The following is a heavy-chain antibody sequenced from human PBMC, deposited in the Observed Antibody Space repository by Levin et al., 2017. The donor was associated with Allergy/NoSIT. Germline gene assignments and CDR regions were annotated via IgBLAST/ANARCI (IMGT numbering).Heavy chain of an antibody. CDR3: ARASPFSNGQELDY. CDR1: GFIVTSNY. J-gene: IGHJ4*02. V-gene: IGHV3-53*01. D-gene: IGHD1-1*01. Sequence: GESLKISCAASGFIVTSNYMSWVRQAPGKGLEWVSVIYSGGSTYYADSAKGRLTITRDNSKNTLSLQMNSLRAKDTAVYNCARASPFSNGQELDYWGQGTLVTVSS. CDR2: IYSGGST.